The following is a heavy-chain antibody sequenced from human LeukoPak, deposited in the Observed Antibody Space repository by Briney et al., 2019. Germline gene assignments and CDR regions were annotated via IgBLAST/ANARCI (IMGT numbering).Heavy chain of an antibody. D-gene: IGHD3-3*01. V-gene: IGHV3-23*01. Sequence: GGSLRLSCAASGLTFSSYAMSWVRQAPGKGLEWVSAISGSGGSTYYADSVKGRFTISRDNSKNTLYLQMNSLRAEDTAVYYCAKALITITIFGVVISDFDYWGQGTLVTVSS. J-gene: IGHJ4*02. CDR1: GLTFSSYA. CDR2: ISGSGGST. CDR3: AKALITITIFGVVISDFDY.